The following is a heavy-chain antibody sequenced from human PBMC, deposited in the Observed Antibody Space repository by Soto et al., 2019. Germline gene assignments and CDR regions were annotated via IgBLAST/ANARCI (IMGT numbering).Heavy chain of an antibody. CDR3: ARARTRWRGGAFDI. V-gene: IGHV1-69*02. D-gene: IGHD2-2*01. CDR2: IIPILGIA. Sequence: SVKVSCKASGGTFSSYTISWVRQAPGQGLEWMGRIIPILGIANYAQKFQGRVTITADKSTSTAYMELSSLRSEDTAVYYCARARTRWRGGAFDIWGQRTMVTVSS. J-gene: IGHJ3*02. CDR1: GGTFSSYT.